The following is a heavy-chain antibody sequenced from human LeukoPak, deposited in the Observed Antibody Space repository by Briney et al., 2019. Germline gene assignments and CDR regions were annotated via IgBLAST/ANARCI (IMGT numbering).Heavy chain of an antibody. V-gene: IGHV1-2*02. CDR2: IAPNSGGT. J-gene: IGHJ4*02. CDR3: ARGAHYHDSSEGYDY. D-gene: IGHD3-22*01. Sequence: GASVTVSFKSSVYTFTSYYMHWVRQAPGQGREWMGWIAPNSGGTNYAQKFQGRVTMTRDTSISTAYMELSRLRSHDTAVYYCARGAHYHDSSEGYDYWGQGTLVTVSS. CDR1: VYTFTSYY.